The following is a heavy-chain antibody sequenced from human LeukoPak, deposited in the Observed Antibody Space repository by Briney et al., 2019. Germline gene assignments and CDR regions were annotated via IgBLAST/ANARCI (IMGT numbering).Heavy chain of an antibody. D-gene: IGHD3-22*01. Sequence: SETLSLTCTVSGDSVSGVYRSWIRQPPGKGLEWIGYVYYSGDTNYNPSLKSRVTISVDTSKNQFSLKLSSVTAADTAVYYCARESSGYYHWGQGTLVTVSS. CDR2: VYYSGDT. CDR3: ARESSGYYH. V-gene: IGHV4-59*02. CDR1: GDSVSGVY. J-gene: IGHJ5*02.